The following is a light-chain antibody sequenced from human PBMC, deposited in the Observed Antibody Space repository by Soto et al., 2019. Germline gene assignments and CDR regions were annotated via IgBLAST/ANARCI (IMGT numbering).Light chain of an antibody. CDR2: AAS. CDR3: QQYNNWPGIT. V-gene: IGKV3D-15*01. J-gene: IGKJ4*01. Sequence: EIVSTQTLHTLSLSLGEREKPSRTAGQSVSSHLAWYQQKPGQAPRLLIYAASTRATGIPARFSGSRSGTEFSLTISSLQAEDFALYFCQQYNNWPGITFGGGTKVDIK. CDR1: QSVSSH.